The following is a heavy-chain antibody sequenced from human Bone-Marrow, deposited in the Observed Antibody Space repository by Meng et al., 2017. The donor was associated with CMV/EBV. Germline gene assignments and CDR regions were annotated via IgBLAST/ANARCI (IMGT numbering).Heavy chain of an antibody. CDR1: GYTFTGYY. CDR2: INPNSGGT. CDR3: ARAHVPQYDYVWGSAFDI. V-gene: IGHV1-2*02. Sequence: ASVKVSCKASGYTFTGYYMHWVRQAPGQGLEWMGWINPNSGGTNYAQKFQGRVTMTRDTSISTAYMELSRLRSDDTAVYYCARAHVPQYDYVWGSAFDIWGQGKMVPVSS. J-gene: IGHJ3*02. D-gene: IGHD3-16*01.